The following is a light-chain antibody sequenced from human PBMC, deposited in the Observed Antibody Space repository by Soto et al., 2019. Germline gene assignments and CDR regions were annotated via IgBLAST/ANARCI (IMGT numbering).Light chain of an antibody. V-gene: IGLV4-60*02. CDR3: ETWDSNTHTV. J-gene: IGLJ3*02. Sequence: QPVLTQSSSASASLGSSVKLTCTLSSGHSSYIIAWHQQQPGKAPRYLMKLEGSGSYNKGSGVPDRFSGSSSGADRYLTISHLPFEDEADYYCETWDSNTHTVFGGGTKLAV. CDR2: LEGSGSY. CDR1: SGHSSYI.